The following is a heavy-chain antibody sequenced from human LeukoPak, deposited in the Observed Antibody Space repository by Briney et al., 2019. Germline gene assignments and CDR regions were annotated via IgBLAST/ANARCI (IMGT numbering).Heavy chain of an antibody. J-gene: IGHJ5*02. Sequence: SSETLSLTYAVSGGSITRGRYYWTWIRQPAGKALEWIGHVFTSGNTNYNPSLKGRVTISIETSKSQFSLNLNSVTAADTAVYYCARNHWIQLNWFDPWGQGTLVTVSS. CDR2: VFTSGNT. V-gene: IGHV4-61*09. D-gene: IGHD5-18*01. CDR1: GGSITRGRYY. CDR3: ARNHWIQLNWFDP.